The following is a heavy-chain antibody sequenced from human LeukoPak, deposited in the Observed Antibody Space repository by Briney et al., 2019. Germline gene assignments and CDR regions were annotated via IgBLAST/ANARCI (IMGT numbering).Heavy chain of an antibody. CDR1: GFTFSSYG. D-gene: IGHD3-3*01. CDR3: AKDQIFGVVIKWDQLDY. CDR2: IRYDGSNK. Sequence: GGSLRLSCAASGFTFSSYGMHWVRQAPGKGLEWVAFIRYDGSNKYYADSVKGRFTIPRDNSKNTLYLQMYSLRAEDTAVYYCAKDQIFGVVIKWDQLDYWGQGTLVTVSS. J-gene: IGHJ4*02. V-gene: IGHV3-30*02.